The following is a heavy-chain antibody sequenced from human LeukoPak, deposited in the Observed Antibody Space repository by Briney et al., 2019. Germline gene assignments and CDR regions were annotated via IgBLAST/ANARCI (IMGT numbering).Heavy chain of an antibody. CDR1: GGSINSNAHA. V-gene: IGHV4-30-4*07. CDR3: ARHTWQWLPFDD. CDR2: IYFSGST. Sequence: PSETLSLTCAVSGGSINSNAHAWSWIRQPPGKGLEWIGCIYFSGSTYYNPSLKSRVTILVDTSKTQLSLRLSSVTAADTAIYYCARHTWQWLPFDDWGQGTQVTISS. J-gene: IGHJ4*02. D-gene: IGHD5-24*01.